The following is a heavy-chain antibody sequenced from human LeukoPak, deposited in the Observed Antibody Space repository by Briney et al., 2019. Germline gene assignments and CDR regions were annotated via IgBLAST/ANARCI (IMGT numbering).Heavy chain of an antibody. CDR3: ARDRFGRDGYNTYDY. Sequence: LSLTCTVSGGSISSSSHNWGWIRQPPGKGLEWISYISSSSLYINYADSVKGRFTIFRDNAMNSLYLQMNSLRAEDTAIYYCARDRFGRDGYNTYDYWGQGTLVTVSS. D-gene: IGHD5-24*01. CDR1: GGSISSSS. CDR2: ISSSSLYI. J-gene: IGHJ4*02. V-gene: IGHV3-11*05.